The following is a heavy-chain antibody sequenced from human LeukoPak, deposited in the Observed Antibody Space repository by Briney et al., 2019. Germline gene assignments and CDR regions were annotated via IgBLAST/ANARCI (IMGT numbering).Heavy chain of an antibody. CDR1: GFTFSSYG. CDR2: ISGSGGST. D-gene: IGHD2-8*01. CDR3: AKVGSRLSLNGYFQH. J-gene: IGHJ1*01. V-gene: IGHV3-23*01. Sequence: GGSLRLSCAAFGFTFSSYGMSWVRQAPGKGLEWVSAISGSGGSTYYADSVKGRFTISRDNSKNTLYLQMNSLRAEDTAVYYCAKVGSRLSLNGYFQHWGQGTLVTVSS.